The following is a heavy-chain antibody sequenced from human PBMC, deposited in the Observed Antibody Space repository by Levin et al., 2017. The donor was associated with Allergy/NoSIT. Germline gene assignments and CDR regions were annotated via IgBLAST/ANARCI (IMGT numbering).Heavy chain of an antibody. J-gene: IGHJ4*02. CDR1: GGSFSGYY. CDR3: ARGPWAAAGFFDY. CDR2: INHSGST. V-gene: IGHV4-34*01. Sequence: PSETLSLTCAVSGGSFSGYYWSWIRQPPGKGLEWIGEINHSGSTNSNPSLKSRVSISVDTSENQLSLKLSSVTAADTAVYYCARGPWAAAGFFDYWGQGTLVTVSS. D-gene: IGHD6-13*01.